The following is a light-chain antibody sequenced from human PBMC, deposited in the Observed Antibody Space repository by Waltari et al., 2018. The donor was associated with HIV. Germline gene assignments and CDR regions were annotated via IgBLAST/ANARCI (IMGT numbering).Light chain of an antibody. CDR2: DDA. Sequence: SYVLTQSPSVSVAPGQTAIITCGGNNIGSKRVHWYQQRQGHGTVLIIFDDADRPSGRPERFSGSNSGDTATLIISRGEAGDEADYFCQVWDIITDEVIFGGGTKMTVL. J-gene: IGLJ2*01. CDR3: QVWDIITDEVI. CDR1: NIGSKR. V-gene: IGLV3-21*01.